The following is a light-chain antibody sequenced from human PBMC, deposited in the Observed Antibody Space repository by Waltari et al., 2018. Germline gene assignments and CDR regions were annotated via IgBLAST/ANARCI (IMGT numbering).Light chain of an antibody. CDR2: GKN. CDR3: SSRDSSASHVL. CDR1: SLRTSY. Sequence: SSELTQDPAVSVALGQTVTITCQGASLRTSYASWYQQTPGQAPILVLFGKNKRPSGIPDRFSGYNSETTTSLTITGAQAEDEADYYCSSRDSSASHVLFAGGTKLTVL. J-gene: IGLJ2*01. V-gene: IGLV3-19*01.